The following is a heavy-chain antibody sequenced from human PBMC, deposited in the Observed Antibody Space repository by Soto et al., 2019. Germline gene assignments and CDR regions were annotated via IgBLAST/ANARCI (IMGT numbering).Heavy chain of an antibody. V-gene: IGHV3-74*01. J-gene: IGHJ4*02. CDR3: ASSLLTPFDC. CDR2: INSDGSST. CDR1: GFTFNNYW. Sequence: EVQLVESGGGLVQPGGSLRLSCAASGFTFNNYWMHWVRQAPGKGLVWGLRINSDGSSTSYADSVKGRFTISRDNVKNTLYLQMNRLRAEDKAVYYWASSLLTPFDCWGQGCLVTVSS. D-gene: IGHD7-27*01.